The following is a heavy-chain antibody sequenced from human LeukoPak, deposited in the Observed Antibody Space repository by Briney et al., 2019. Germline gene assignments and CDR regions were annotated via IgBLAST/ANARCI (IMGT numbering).Heavy chain of an antibody. D-gene: IGHD2-15*01. CDR3: ARDCSGGSCYLGEYYFDY. Sequence: GASVKVSCKASGYTFTSYGISWVRQAPGQGLEWMGWISAYNGNTNYAQKPQGRVTMTTDTSTSTAHMELRSLRSDDTAVYYCARDCSGGSCYLGEYYFDYWGQGTLVTVSS. V-gene: IGHV1-18*04. CDR2: ISAYNGNT. J-gene: IGHJ4*02. CDR1: GYTFTSYG.